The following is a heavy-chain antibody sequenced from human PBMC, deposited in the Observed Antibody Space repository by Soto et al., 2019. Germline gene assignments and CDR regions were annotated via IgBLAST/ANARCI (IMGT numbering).Heavy chain of an antibody. V-gene: IGHV1-18*01. CDR2: ISAYNGNT. CDR1: GYTFTSYG. Sequence: QVQLVQSGAEVKKPGASVKVSCKASGYTFTSYGISWVRQSPGQGPEWMGWISAYNGNTNYAQKLQGRVTMTTDTTTSTAYVELRSVGSDDTAVYYCAISPDFDYLPYWGQGTLVTVSS. D-gene: IGHD3-9*01. J-gene: IGHJ4*02. CDR3: AISPDFDYLPY.